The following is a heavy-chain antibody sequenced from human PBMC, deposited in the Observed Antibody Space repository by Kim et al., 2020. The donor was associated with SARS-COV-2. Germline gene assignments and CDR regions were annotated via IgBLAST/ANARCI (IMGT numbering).Heavy chain of an antibody. CDR2: T. D-gene: IGHD3-9*01. J-gene: IGHJ4*02. V-gene: IGHV3-15*01. CDR3: TADRMLTALFDS. Sequence: TQYAAPGKGRFTISRDDSKNTVVLQMSSLKAEETAVYYCTADRMLTALFDSWGQGSLVTVSS.